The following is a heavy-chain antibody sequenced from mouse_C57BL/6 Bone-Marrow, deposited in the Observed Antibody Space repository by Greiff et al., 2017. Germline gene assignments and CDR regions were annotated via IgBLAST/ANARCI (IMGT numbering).Heavy chain of an antibody. CDR1: GFNIKDDY. V-gene: IGHV14-4*01. J-gene: IGHJ2*01. Sequence: VQLQQSGAELVRPGASVKLSCTASGFNIKDDYMHWVKQRPEQGLEWIGWIDPANGDTEYASKFQGKATITADTSSNTAYLQRSSLTSEDTAVYYCTPLYYYGSSYDYWGQGTTLTVSS. CDR3: TPLYYYGSSYDY. D-gene: IGHD1-1*01. CDR2: IDPANGDT.